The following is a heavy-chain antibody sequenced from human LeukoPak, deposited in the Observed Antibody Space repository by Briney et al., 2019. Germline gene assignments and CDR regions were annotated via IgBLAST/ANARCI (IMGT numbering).Heavy chain of an antibody. CDR1: GYIFTGYY. D-gene: IGHD1-26*01. J-gene: IGHJ3*02. V-gene: IGHV1-2*02. Sequence: AASVKVSCKASGYIFTGYYMHWVRQAPGQGLEWMGWINPNSGGTNYAQKFQGRVTMTRDTSISTAYMELSRLRSDDTAVYYCARDIVGATLDAFDIWGQGTMVTVSS. CDR2: INPNSGGT. CDR3: ARDIVGATLDAFDI.